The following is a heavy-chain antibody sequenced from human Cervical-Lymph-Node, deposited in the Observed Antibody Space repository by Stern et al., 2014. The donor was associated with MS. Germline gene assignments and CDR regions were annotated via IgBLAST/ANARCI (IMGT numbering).Heavy chain of an antibody. V-gene: IGHV3-21*01. J-gene: IGHJ4*02. CDR3: ARGPYDTSGVIDY. CDR2: ISGDSSYK. D-gene: IGHD3-22*01. Sequence: VQLEESGGGLVEPGGSLRLSCAASGFTFSRYSMNWVRQAPGKGLEWVASISGDSSYKFYADSLKGRCTISRDNTKNSLYLQMNSLRDGDTAVYYCARGPYDTSGVIDYWGRGTLVTVSS. CDR1: GFTFSRYS.